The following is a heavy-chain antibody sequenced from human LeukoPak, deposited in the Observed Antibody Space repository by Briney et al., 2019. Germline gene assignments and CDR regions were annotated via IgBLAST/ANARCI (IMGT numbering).Heavy chain of an antibody. J-gene: IGHJ5*02. CDR2: IYYSGST. D-gene: IGHD3-3*01. CDR3: ARNGFYDFWNGYESWFDP. Sequence: KASETLSLTCTVSGGSISSYYWSWIRQAPGKGLEWIRYIYYSGSTNYNPSLKSRVTISVDTSKNQFSLKLSSVTAADTAVYYCARNGFYDFWNGYESWFDPWGQGTLVTVSS. CDR1: GGSISSYY. V-gene: IGHV4-59*08.